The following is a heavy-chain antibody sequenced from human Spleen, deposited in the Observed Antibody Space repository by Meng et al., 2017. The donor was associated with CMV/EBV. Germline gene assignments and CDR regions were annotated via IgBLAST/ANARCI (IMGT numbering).Heavy chain of an antibody. D-gene: IGHD4-17*01. Sequence: KASGYTFDNNYVHWVRQAPGQGLEWMGMINPSTSTTTYAQKFQGRVTLTRDTSTSTVYMELSTLSSEDTAVYYCARDLTYGTGDCFDYWGQGTLVTVSS. V-gene: IGHV1-46*02. J-gene: IGHJ4*02. CDR3: ARDLTYGTGDCFDY. CDR1: GYTFDNNY. CDR2: INPSTSTT.